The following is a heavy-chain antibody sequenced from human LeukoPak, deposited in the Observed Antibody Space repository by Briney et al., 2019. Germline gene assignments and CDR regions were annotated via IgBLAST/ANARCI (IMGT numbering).Heavy chain of an antibody. CDR2: ISSSSSYI. D-gene: IGHD3-10*01. CDR1: GFTFSSYS. Sequence: GGSLRLSCAASGFTFSSYSMNWVRQAPGKGLEWVSSISSSSSYIYYADSVKGRFTISRDNAKNSLYLQMNSLRAEDTAVCYCASETYGSGSYYNVGAFDIWGQGTMVTVSS. CDR3: ASETYGSGSYYNVGAFDI. V-gene: IGHV3-21*01. J-gene: IGHJ3*02.